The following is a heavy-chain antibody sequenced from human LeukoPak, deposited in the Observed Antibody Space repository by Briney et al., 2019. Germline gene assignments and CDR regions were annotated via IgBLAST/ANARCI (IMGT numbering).Heavy chain of an antibody. CDR2: ISAYNGNT. J-gene: IGHJ4*02. CDR3: ATLYSSGWYEVNY. CDR1: GYTFTSYG. D-gene: IGHD6-19*01. V-gene: IGHV1-18*01. Sequence: ASVKVSRKASGYTFTSYGISWVRQAPGQGLEWMGWISAYNGNTNYAQKLQGRVTMTTDTSTSTAFMELRSLRSDDTAVYYCATLYSSGWYEVNYWGQGTLVTVSS.